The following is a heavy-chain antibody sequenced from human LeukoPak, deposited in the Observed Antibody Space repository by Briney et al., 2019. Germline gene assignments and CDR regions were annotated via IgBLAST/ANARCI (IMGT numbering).Heavy chain of an antibody. Sequence: PSETLSLTCTVSGGSISSGGYYWSWIRQHPGKGLEWIGYIYYSGSTYYNPSLKSRVTISVDTSKNQFSLKLSSVTAVDTAVYYCARDVRLYSSDWYFDYWGQGTLVTVSS. CDR3: ARDVRLYSSDWYFDY. CDR2: IYYSGST. V-gene: IGHV4-31*03. D-gene: IGHD6-19*01. J-gene: IGHJ4*02. CDR1: GGSISSGGYY.